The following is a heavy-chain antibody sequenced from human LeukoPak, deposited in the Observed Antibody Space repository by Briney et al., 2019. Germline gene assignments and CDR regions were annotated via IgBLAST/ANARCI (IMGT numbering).Heavy chain of an antibody. CDR1: DGSMTNYY. Sequence: PSETLSLTCTVSDGSMTNYYWSWIRQPAGKGLEWIGRMRTSGNNNYNPSLASRVSMSVDTSKRQLSLELSSVTAADTAVYYCARLATYYYGSMTYYFFKHWGQGILVTVSS. D-gene: IGHD3-10*01. V-gene: IGHV4-4*07. CDR3: ARLATYYYGSMTYYFFKH. CDR2: MRTSGNN. J-gene: IGHJ4*02.